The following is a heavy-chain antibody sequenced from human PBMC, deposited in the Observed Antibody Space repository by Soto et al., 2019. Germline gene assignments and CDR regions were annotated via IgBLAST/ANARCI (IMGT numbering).Heavy chain of an antibody. Sequence: AXVKVSCKASGFTFTCSSIHWVRQAPGQNLQWLGWIDTNNGRTKYSQSFQGRVTITRDTSASTAYMELNSLKSEDTAVYYCARGHWTQTLADYYLDSCAQGTLVTXSS. CDR3: ARGHWTQTLADYYLDS. J-gene: IGHJ4*02. CDR2: IDTNNGRT. CDR1: GFTFTCSS. V-gene: IGHV1-3*04. D-gene: IGHD1-1*01.